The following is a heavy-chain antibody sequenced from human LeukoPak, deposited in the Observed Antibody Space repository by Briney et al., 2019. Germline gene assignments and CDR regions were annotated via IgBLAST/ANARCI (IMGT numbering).Heavy chain of an antibody. CDR3: AKDPAADDFLGYFDY. V-gene: IGHV3-30*02. CDR2: IRYDGIYK. D-gene: IGHD6-13*01. J-gene: IGHJ4*02. CDR1: GFTFNNYG. Sequence: PGGSLRLSCAASGFTFNNYGMHWVRQAPGKGLEWVAFIRYDGIYKYYADSVKGRFTISRDNSKNTLYLQMNSLRAEDTAVYYCAKDPAADDFLGYFDYWGQGTLVTVSS.